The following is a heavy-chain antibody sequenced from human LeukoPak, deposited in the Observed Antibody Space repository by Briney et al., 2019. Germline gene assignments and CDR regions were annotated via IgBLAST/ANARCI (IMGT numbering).Heavy chain of an antibody. CDR2: FYYGGRS. V-gene: IGHV4-59*08. Sequence: PSETLSLTCTVSGGSISSYYWSWIRQPPGKGLEWVGYFYYGGRSNYNPSLTSRVTMLVDTSQNQFSLKLSSVTAADTAVYFCARYYCSGTTCYSTNWFDTWGQGTLVTVSS. CDR3: ARYYCSGTTCYSTNWFDT. J-gene: IGHJ5*02. CDR1: GGSISSYY. D-gene: IGHD2-2*01.